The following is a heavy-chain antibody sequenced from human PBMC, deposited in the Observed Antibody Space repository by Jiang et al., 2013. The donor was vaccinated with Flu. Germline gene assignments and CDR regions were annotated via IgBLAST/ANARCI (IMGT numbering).Heavy chain of an antibody. CDR3: ARDLFSGYPSYYFDY. CDR1: GFTFSDYY. CDR2: ISSSGSTI. V-gene: IGHV3-11*01. Sequence: GLVKPGGSLRLSCAASGFTFSDYYMSWIRQAPGKGLEWVSYISSSGSTIYYADSVKGRFTISRDNAKNSLYLQMNSLRAEDTAVYYCARDLFSGYPSYYFDYWGQGTLVTVSS. J-gene: IGHJ4*02. D-gene: IGHD3-22*01.